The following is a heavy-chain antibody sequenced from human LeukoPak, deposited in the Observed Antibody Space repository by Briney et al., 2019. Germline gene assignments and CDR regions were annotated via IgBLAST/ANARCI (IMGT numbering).Heavy chain of an antibody. Sequence: AGGSLRLSCIASGFAFNSYEMSWVRQAPGKGLEWVSEISVSGGSTYSADSVKGRFTISRDNSKNTLYLQMNSLRAEDTAVYYCAKEMATRDYFDHWGQGILVTVSS. CDR3: AKEMATRDYFDH. CDR2: ISVSGGST. J-gene: IGHJ4*02. V-gene: IGHV3-23*01. CDR1: GFAFNSYE. D-gene: IGHD5-24*01.